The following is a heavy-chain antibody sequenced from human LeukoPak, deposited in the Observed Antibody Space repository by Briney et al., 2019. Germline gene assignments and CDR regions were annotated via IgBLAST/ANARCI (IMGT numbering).Heavy chain of an antibody. CDR3: ARRLVDSGPSQVSDD. J-gene: IGHJ4*02. Sequence: SETLSLTCAVYGGSFSGYYWRWIRQPPGKGLEWIGEINDSGSVNCNPSLKNRVTLSVDTSKNQFSLRLSSVAAADTAVYYCARRLVDSGPSQVSDDWGQGTLVTVSS. D-gene: IGHD6-19*01. CDR1: GGSFSGYY. CDR2: INDSGSV. V-gene: IGHV4-34*01.